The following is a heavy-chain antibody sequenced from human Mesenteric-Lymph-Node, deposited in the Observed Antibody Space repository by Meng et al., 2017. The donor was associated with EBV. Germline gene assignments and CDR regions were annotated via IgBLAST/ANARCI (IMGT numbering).Heavy chain of an antibody. CDR3: AHRQVLGAKGNNWFDS. D-gene: IGHD1-26*01. J-gene: IGHJ5*01. Sequence: QITLKESGPTLVKPTQTLTLTCTFSGFSLITSGVGVGWIRQPPGKALEWLALIYWDDDKRYNASLKSRLTITKDTSKNQVVLIMTNMDPVDTATYCCAHRQVLGAKGNNWFDSWGQGTLVTVSS. CDR2: IYWDDDK. V-gene: IGHV2-5*02. CDR1: GFSLITSGVG.